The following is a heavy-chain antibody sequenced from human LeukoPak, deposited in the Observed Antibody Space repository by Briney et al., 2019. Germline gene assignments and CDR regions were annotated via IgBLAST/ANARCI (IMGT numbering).Heavy chain of an antibody. D-gene: IGHD2-2*01. CDR1: GFSISSYY. Sequence: EASVTLSLTCTGSGFSISSYYWSWIRQPPGKGLEWIGYIYCSGSTNYNPSLKSRVTISVDTSKNQFSLKLSSVHAADTAVYCCARRGVVPAAIEALDIWRQGTIVTVSS. CDR2: IYCSGST. J-gene: IGHJ3*02. CDR3: ARRGVVPAAIEALDI. V-gene: IGHV4-59*08.